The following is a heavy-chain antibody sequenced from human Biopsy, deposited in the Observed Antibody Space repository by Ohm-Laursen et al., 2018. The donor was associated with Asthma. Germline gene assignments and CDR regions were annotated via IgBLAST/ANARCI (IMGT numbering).Heavy chain of an antibody. Sequence: SLRLSCAASGFSFSNYVMSWVRQAPGKGLEWVSAIHSSGVSTYYADSVKGRFSISRDNSKNTLFLQMNNLRAEDTAIYYCARAGHRNLNNYFDPWGQGILVTVSS. J-gene: IGHJ5*02. CDR1: GFSFSNYV. D-gene: IGHD4-11*01. CDR3: ARAGHRNLNNYFDP. CDR2: IHSSGVST. V-gene: IGHV3-23*01.